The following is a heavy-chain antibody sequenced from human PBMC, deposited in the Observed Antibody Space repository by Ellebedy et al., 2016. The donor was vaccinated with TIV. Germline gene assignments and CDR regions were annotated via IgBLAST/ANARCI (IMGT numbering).Heavy chain of an antibody. CDR1: GCSVSRGRNY. CDR3: ARRSYGDYEYWFDP. CDR2: IYCSGST. J-gene: IGHJ5*02. Sequence: MPSETLSLTCTFSGCSVSRGRNYWSWIRQPPGRGLEWIGYIYCSGSTNYNPSLKSRVTISVDTSKNQFSLKLSSVTAADTAVYYCARRSYGDYEYWFDPWGQGTLVTVSS. D-gene: IGHD4-17*01. V-gene: IGHV4-61*01.